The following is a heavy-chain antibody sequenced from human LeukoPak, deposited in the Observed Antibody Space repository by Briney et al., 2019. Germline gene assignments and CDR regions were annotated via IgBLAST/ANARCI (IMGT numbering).Heavy chain of an antibody. Sequence: GGSLRLSCAASGFTFSSYAMHWVRQAPDKGLEWVANIKQDGSEKYYVDSVKGRFTISTDHAKNSLYLQMNSLLAEGTAVYCCARERYSPDYWGQGTRVTVST. CDR1: GFTFSSYA. V-gene: IGHV3-7*01. D-gene: IGHD5-18*01. CDR2: IKQDGSEK. J-gene: IGHJ4*02. CDR3: ARERYSPDY.